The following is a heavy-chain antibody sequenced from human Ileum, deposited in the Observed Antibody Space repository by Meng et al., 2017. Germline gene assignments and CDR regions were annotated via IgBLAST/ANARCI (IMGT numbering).Heavy chain of an antibody. J-gene: IGHJ4*02. CDR3: ARGHYDKYFDS. CDR1: GGSVNTGSYY. D-gene: IGHD3-22*01. CDR2: MYFSGST. Sequence: QGQLQELGPGLVRPSETLSLPCTISGGSVNTGSYYWSWIRQPPGKGLEWIGYMYFSGSTKYNASLKSRVSISVDTSKKQFSLNLTSVTAADTAVYYCARGHYDKYFDSWGQGTLVTVSS. V-gene: IGHV4-61*01.